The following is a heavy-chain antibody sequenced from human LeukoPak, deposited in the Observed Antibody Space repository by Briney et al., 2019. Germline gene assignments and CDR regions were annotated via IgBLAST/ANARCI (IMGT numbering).Heavy chain of an antibody. D-gene: IGHD1-26*01. V-gene: IGHV7-4-1*02. Sequence: ASVKVSCKASGYNFTNYAMNWVRQAPGQGLEWMGWINTNTGNPTYAQGFTGRFVFSLDTSVSTAYLQISSLKAEDTAVYYCARDRSVGATAGWFDPWGQGTLVTVSS. CDR1: GYNFTNYA. CDR3: ARDRSVGATAGWFDP. J-gene: IGHJ5*02. CDR2: INTNTGNP.